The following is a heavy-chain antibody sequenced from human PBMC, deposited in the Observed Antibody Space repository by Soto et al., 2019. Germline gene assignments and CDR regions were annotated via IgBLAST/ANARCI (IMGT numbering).Heavy chain of an antibody. V-gene: IGHV3-30*09. D-gene: IGHD2-15*01. CDR3: ARYCNGGACYSASLDY. Sequence: QEQMVQSGGGVVQPGRSLRLSCAASPFTFRSYSMHWVRQAPGKGLEWVTSISYDGSKESYADSVKGRVAVSRDNSKNTLYLQMNSPRPEDTAVYYCARYCNGGACYSASLDYWGQGTQVTVSS. J-gene: IGHJ4*02. CDR1: PFTFRSYS. CDR2: ISYDGSKE.